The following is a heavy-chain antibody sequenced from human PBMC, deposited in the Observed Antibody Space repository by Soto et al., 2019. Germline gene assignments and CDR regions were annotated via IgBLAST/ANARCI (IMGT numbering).Heavy chain of an antibody. CDR1: GFTFSNYA. Sequence: PVGSLRLSCAASGFTFSNYAMTWVRQGPGKGLEWVSATSGSGGSAYYADSVKGRFTISRDNSKNTLYLQMNSLRADDSGVYYCAKDPYSGVLVPVAIGFDPWGPGTLVTVSS. J-gene: IGHJ5*02. D-gene: IGHD2-2*01. CDR3: AKDPYSGVLVPVAIGFDP. CDR2: TSGSGGSA. V-gene: IGHV3-23*01.